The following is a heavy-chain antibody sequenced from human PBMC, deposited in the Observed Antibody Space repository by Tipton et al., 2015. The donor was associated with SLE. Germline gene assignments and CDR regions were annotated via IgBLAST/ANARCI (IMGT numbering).Heavy chain of an antibody. CDR2: ISAYNGNT. CDR3: ARADMVTVGTLLLDFDY. D-gene: IGHD5-12*01. Sequence: QSGPEVKKPGSSVKVSCKASGYTFTSYGISWVRQAPGQGLEWMGWISAYNGNTNYAQKLQGRVTMTTDKTTNTVYMELRSLRSDDTAVYYCARADMVTVGTLLLDFDYWGQGTLVTVSS. CDR1: GYTFTSYG. J-gene: IGHJ4*02. V-gene: IGHV1-18*04.